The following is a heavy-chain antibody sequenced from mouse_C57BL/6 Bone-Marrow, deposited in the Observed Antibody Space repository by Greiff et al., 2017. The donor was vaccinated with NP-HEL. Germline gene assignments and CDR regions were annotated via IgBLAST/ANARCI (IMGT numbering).Heavy chain of an antibody. CDR3: ARQDGYYVRVFFAY. CDR2: ISSGGSYT. V-gene: IGHV5-6*01. J-gene: IGHJ3*01. D-gene: IGHD2-3*01. Sequence: EVKLVESGGDLVKPGGSLTLSCAASGFTFSSYGMSWVRQTPDKRLEWVATISSGGSYTYYPDSVQGRFTISRDNAKNTLYLQMSSLKSEDTAMYYCARQDGYYVRVFFAYWGQGTLVTVSA. CDR1: GFTFSSYG.